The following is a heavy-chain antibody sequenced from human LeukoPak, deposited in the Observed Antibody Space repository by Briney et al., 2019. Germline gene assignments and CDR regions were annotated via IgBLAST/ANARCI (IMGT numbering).Heavy chain of an antibody. Sequence: SETLSLTCAVYGGSFSGYYWSWIRQPPGKGLEWIGAINHSGSTNYNPSLKSRVTISVDTSKNQFSLKLSSVAAADTAVYYCARGLGDYDSSGYHHDYWGQGTLVTVSS. D-gene: IGHD3-22*01. J-gene: IGHJ4*02. CDR2: INHSGST. V-gene: IGHV4-34*01. CDR3: ARGLGDYDSSGYHHDY. CDR1: GGSFSGYY.